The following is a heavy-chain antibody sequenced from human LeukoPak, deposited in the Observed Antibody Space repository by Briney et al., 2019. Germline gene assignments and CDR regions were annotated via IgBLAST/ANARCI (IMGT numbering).Heavy chain of an antibody. CDR3: ARWYYDSSGYYSPYFDY. CDR2: IWYDGSNK. CDR1: GFTFSSYG. D-gene: IGHD3-22*01. J-gene: IGHJ4*02. Sequence: PGGSLRLSCAASGFTFSSYGMHWVRQAPGKGLEWVAVIWYDGSNKYYGDSVKGRFTISRDNSKNTLYLQMNSLRPEDTAVYYCARWYYDSSGYYSPYFDYWGQGTLVTVSS. V-gene: IGHV3-33*01.